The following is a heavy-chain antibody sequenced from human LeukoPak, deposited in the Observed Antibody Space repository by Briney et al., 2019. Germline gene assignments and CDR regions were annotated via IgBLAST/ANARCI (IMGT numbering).Heavy chain of an antibody. D-gene: IGHD3-10*01. V-gene: IGHV3-23*01. CDR2: ISSIGTST. CDR3: AKDSDGSGSYSFHY. Sequence: HTGGSLRLSCAASGFTFSNYAMSWVRQAPGKGLAWVSSISSIGTSTYYADSVKGRFTISRDNSKNTLYLQMNSLRAEDTAVYYCAKDSDGSGSYSFHYWGQGTLVTVSS. CDR1: GFTFSNYA. J-gene: IGHJ4*02.